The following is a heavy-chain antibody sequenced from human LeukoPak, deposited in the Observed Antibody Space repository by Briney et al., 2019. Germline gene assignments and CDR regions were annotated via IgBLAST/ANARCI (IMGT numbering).Heavy chain of an antibody. CDR2: INSDGSST. CDR1: GFTFSSYW. Sequence: GGSLTLSCAASGFTFSSYWMHWVRQVPGKGLVWVSRINSDGSSTSYADSVKGRFTISRDNAKNTLYVQMNSLRAEDTAVYYCSTGSGHAFDIWGRGTMVTVSS. CDR3: STGSGHAFDI. V-gene: IGHV3-74*01. D-gene: IGHD3-10*01. J-gene: IGHJ3*02.